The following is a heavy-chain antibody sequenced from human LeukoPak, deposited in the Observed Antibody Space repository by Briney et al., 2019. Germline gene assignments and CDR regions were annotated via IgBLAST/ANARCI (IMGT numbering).Heavy chain of an antibody. CDR2: ISSSSSTI. CDR3: ARESGSAYDSWYNWFDP. D-gene: IGHD5-12*01. V-gene: IGHV3-48*01. Sequence: PGGSLRLSCAVSGFTFSSYSMNWVRQAPGKGLEWVSYISSSSSTIYYADSVKGRFTISRDNAKNSLYLQMNSLRAEDTVVYYCARESGSAYDSWYNWFDPWGQGTLVTVSS. CDR1: GFTFSSYS. J-gene: IGHJ5*02.